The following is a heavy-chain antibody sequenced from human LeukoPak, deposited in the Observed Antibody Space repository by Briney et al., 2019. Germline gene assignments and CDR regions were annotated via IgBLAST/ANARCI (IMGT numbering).Heavy chain of an antibody. CDR3: AIMGPTGTDY. V-gene: IGHV3-21*01. CDR2: ISSSSSYI. CDR1: GFTFSSYA. D-gene: IGHD1-1*01. Sequence: GGSLRLSCAASGFTFSSYAMSWVRQAPGKGLEWVSSISSSSSYIYYADSVKGRFTISRDDAKNSLYLQMNSLRAEDTAVYYCAIMGPTGTDYWGQGTLVTVSS. J-gene: IGHJ4*02.